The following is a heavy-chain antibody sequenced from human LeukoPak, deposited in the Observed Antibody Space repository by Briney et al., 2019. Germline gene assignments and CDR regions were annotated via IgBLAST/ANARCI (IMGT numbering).Heavy chain of an antibody. J-gene: IGHJ4*02. V-gene: IGHV4-39*01. D-gene: IGHD1-7*01. CDR3: ARQYNWNFYFDY. Sequence: PSETLSLTCTVSGGPISSSSYYWGWIRQPPGKGLEWIGSIYYSGSTYYNPSLKSRVTISVDTSKNQFSLKLSSVTAADTAVYYCARQYNWNFYFDYWGQGTLVTVSS. CDR2: IYYSGST. CDR1: GGPISSSSYY.